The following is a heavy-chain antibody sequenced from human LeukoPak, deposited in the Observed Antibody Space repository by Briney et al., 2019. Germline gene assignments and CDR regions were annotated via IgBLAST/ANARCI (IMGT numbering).Heavy chain of an antibody. J-gene: IGHJ4*02. CDR1: GFTFSRYG. CDR3: TRVGYIDEGIDY. CDR2: IKHDGSKK. Sequence: PGGSLKLSCAPSGFTFSRYGMHWVRQAPGKGLEWVANIKHDGSKKYYVDSVKGRFTISRDNAKNSLYLQMNSLRAEDTAIYYCTRVGYIDEGIDYWGQGTLVTVSS. V-gene: IGHV3-7*04. D-gene: IGHD5-24*01.